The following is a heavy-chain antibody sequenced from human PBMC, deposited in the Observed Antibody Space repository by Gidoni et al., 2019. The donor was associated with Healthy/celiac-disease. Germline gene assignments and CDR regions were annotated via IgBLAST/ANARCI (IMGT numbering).Heavy chain of an antibody. J-gene: IGHJ4*02. Sequence: EVPLLDSGVGLVQPGGSLRLSCAASGFPFSSYAMSWVRQAPGKGREWVSDIRVSGGSTYYADSVKGRFTSSRDNSKNTLYLQMNSLRAEDTAVYYCAKDSVFGVVPDYWGQGTLVTVSS. V-gene: IGHV3-23*01. CDR3: AKDSVFGVVPDY. CDR2: IRVSGGST. D-gene: IGHD3-3*02. CDR1: GFPFSSYA.